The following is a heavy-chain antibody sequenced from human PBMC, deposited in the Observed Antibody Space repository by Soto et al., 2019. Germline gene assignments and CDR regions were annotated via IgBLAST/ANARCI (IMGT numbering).Heavy chain of an antibody. CDR3: ARDWPPYGSGSATGFDY. D-gene: IGHD3-10*01. J-gene: IGHJ4*02. V-gene: IGHV3-33*01. CDR2: IWYDGSNK. CDR1: GFTFSSYG. Sequence: QVQLVESGGGVVQPGRSLRLSCAASGFTFSSYGMHWVRQAPGKGLEWVAVIWYDGSNKYYADSVKGRFTISRDNSKNXXDLQMNSLRAEDTAVYYCARDWPPYGSGSATGFDYWGQGTLVTVSS.